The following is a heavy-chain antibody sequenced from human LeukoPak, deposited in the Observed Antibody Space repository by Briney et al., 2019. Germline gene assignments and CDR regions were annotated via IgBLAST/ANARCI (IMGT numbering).Heavy chain of an antibody. CDR3: AREAQIITMVRGYFDY. D-gene: IGHD3-10*01. Sequence: GGSLRLSCAASGFTFSYYSMNWVRQAPGRGLEWVSCISSSSSLIFYSDSVRGRFTISRDNAKNLLYLHMNSLRAEDTAVYYCAREAQIITMVRGYFDYWGQGTLVTVSS. CDR2: ISSSSSLI. V-gene: IGHV3-21*01. CDR1: GFTFSYYS. J-gene: IGHJ4*02.